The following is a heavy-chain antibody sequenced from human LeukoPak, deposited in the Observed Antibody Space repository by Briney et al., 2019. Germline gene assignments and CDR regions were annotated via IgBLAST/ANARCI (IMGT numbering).Heavy chain of an antibody. V-gene: IGHV6-1*01. J-gene: IGHJ4*02. CDR2: TYYRSTWYN. Sequence: SQTLSLTCAISGDSVSNNNAGWNWVRQSPSRGLEWLGRTYYRSTWYNDYAESVKSRITITPDTSKNQFSLQLNSVSPEDTAVYYCARTNNVFYYFDYWGQGTLVTVSS. CDR1: GDSVSNNNAG. D-gene: IGHD1/OR15-1a*01. CDR3: ARTNNVFYYFDY.